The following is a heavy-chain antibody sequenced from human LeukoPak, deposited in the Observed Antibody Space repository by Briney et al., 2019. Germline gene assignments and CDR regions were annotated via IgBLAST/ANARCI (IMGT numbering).Heavy chain of an antibody. CDR2: ISGSGGAT. CDR3: ARAAMVRGVDYFDS. D-gene: IGHD3-10*01. J-gene: IGHJ4*02. CDR1: GFTFSSNS. V-gene: IGHV3-23*01. Sequence: PEGSLRLSCAASGFTFSSNSMTWVRQAPGKGLEWVSVISGSGGATYYADSVKGRFTISRDNSKNTLCLQMNSLRAEDTAVYYCARAAMVRGVDYFDSWGQGTLVTVSS.